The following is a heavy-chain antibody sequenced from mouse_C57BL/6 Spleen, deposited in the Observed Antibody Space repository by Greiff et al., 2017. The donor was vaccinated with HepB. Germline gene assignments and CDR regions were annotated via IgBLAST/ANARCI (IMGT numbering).Heavy chain of an antibody. Sequence: VKLQQPGAELVKPGASVKLSCKASGYTFTSYWMQWVKQRPGQGLEWIGEIDPSDSYTNYNQKFKGKATLTVDTSSSTAYMQLSSLTSEDSAVYYCARSSWDWGQGTSVTVSS. J-gene: IGHJ4*01. CDR3: ARSSWD. D-gene: IGHD4-1*01. CDR1: GYTFTSYW. V-gene: IGHV1-50*01. CDR2: IDPSDSYT.